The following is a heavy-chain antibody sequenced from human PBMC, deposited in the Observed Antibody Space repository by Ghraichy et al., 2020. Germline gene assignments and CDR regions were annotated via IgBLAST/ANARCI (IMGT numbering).Heavy chain of an antibody. J-gene: IGHJ5*02. CDR2: IYYSGST. CDR1: GGSISSYY. V-gene: IGHV4-59*01. CDR3: ARFRSAGDGIDP. Sequence: SETLPLTCTVSGGSISSYYWSWIRQPPGKGLEWIGYIYYSGSTNYNPSLKSRVTISVDTSKNQFSLKLSSVTAADTAVYYCARFRSAGDGIDPWGQGTLVTVSS.